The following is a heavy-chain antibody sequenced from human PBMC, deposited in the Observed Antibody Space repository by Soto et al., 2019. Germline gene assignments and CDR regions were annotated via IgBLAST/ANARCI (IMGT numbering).Heavy chain of an antibody. D-gene: IGHD6-19*01. CDR2: INHSGST. J-gene: IGHJ4*02. CDR3: ARGRSIAVAGTFDY. Sequence: SETLSLTCAVYGGSFSGYYWSWIRQPPGKGLEWIGEINHSGSTNYNPSLKSRVTISVDTSKNQFSLKLGSVTAADTAVYYCARGRSIAVAGTFDYWGQGTLVTVSS. CDR1: GGSFSGYY. V-gene: IGHV4-34*01.